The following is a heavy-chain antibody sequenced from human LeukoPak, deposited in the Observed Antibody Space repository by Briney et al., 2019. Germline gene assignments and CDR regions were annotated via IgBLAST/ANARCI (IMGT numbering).Heavy chain of an antibody. V-gene: IGHV5-51*01. J-gene: IGHJ4*02. D-gene: IGHD5-18*01. Sequence: PGESLKISCKASGYSFTSYWIGWVRQMPGKGLEWMGIIDPSDSETRYTPSFQGRVIISVDKSLTTAYLQWNGLRASDTAMYYCARQTAMGRSGDYWGQGTLVTVSS. CDR1: GYSFTSYW. CDR3: ARQTAMGRSGDY. CDR2: IDPSDSET.